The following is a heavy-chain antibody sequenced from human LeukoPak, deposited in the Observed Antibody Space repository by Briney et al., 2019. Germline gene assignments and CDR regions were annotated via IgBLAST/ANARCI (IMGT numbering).Heavy chain of an antibody. CDR2: INHSGST. J-gene: IGHJ4*02. Sequence: PSETLSLTCAVYSGSFSGCYWSWIRQPPGKGLEWIGEINHSGSTNYNPSLKSRVTISVDTSKNQFSLKLSSVTAADTAVYYCAREEDTASYWGQGTLVTVSS. D-gene: IGHD5-18*01. CDR1: SGSFSGCY. V-gene: IGHV4-34*01. CDR3: AREEDTASY.